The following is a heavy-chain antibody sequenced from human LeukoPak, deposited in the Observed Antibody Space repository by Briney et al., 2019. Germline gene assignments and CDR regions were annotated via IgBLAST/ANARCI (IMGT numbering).Heavy chain of an antibody. CDR1: GGSFSGYY. D-gene: IGHD6-6*01. Sequence: SETLSLTCAVYGGSFSGYYWSWIRQPPGKGLEWIGEINHSGSTNYNPSLKSRVTISVDTSKNQFSLKLSSVTAADTAVCYCARYSSSSGFDYWGQGTLVTVSS. CDR3: ARYSSSSGFDY. V-gene: IGHV4-34*01. J-gene: IGHJ4*02. CDR2: INHSGST.